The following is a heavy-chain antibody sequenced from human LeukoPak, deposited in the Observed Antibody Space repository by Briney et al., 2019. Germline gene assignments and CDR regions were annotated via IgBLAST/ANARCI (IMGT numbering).Heavy chain of an antibody. CDR1: GFSFSSYS. V-gene: IGHV3-21*01. CDR2: ISGSSSYI. Sequence: GGSLRLSCAASGFSFSSYSMNWVRQAPGKGLEWVSSISGSSSYIYYADSVKGRFTISRDNAKNSLYLQMNSLRAEDTAVYYCARAQIVGATIGFDPWGQGTLVTVSS. CDR3: ARAQIVGATIGFDP. J-gene: IGHJ5*02. D-gene: IGHD1-26*01.